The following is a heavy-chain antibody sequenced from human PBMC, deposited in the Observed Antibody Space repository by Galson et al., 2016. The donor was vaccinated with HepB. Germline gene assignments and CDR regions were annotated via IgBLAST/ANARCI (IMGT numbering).Heavy chain of an antibody. J-gene: IGHJ4*02. V-gene: IGHV3-30*18. CDR3: AKEGKDGWYVYFDS. CDR2: ISYDGSTK. Sequence: SLRLSCAASGFTFTSYGMHWVRQAPGKGLEWVAVISYDGSTKYYADSVQDRFSVSRDNSNNTLYLQMNSLRDEDTAVYYCAKEGKDGWYVYFDSWGQGTLVTVSS. CDR1: GFTFTSYG. D-gene: IGHD6-19*01.